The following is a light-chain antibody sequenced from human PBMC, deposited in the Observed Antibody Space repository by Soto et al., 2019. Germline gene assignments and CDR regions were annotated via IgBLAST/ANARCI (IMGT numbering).Light chain of an antibody. CDR1: QSVSSSY. J-gene: IGKJ5*01. CDR2: GAS. CDR3: QQYGSSIT. Sequence: EIVLTQSPGTLSLSPGERATLSCRASQSVSSSYLAWYQQKPGQAPRLLIYGASNRATGIPDRFSGGGSGTDFTLTISRLEPEDFAVYYCQQYGSSITFGQGTRLEIK. V-gene: IGKV3-20*01.